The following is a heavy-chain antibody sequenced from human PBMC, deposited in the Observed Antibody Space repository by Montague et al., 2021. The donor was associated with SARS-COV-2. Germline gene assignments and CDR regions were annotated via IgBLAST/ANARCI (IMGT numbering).Heavy chain of an antibody. D-gene: IGHD6-19*01. CDR3: ASWISGVAGTDY. Sequence: SETLSLTCAVYGGSFSGYYWSWIRQPPGKGLEWIGEINHSGSTNXNPSLKSRVTISVDTSKNQLSLELSSVTAADTAVYYCASWISGVAGTDYWGQGTLVTVSS. V-gene: IGHV4-34*01. CDR2: INHSGST. J-gene: IGHJ4*02. CDR1: GGSFSGYY.